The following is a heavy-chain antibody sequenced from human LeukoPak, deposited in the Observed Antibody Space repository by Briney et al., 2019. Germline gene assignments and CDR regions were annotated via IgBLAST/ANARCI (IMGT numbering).Heavy chain of an antibody. CDR3: ARDRRSGYDFYYFDY. CDR1: GFTFSSYA. CDR2: INHDGSER. V-gene: IGHV3-7*01. Sequence: GRSLRLSCAAAGFTFSSYAMTWVRQPPGKGLEWVANINHDGSERYYVDSVRGRSTIPRDNAKNSLYLQMNSLRAADTAVYYCARDRRSGYDFYYFDYWGQGTLVTVST. D-gene: IGHD5-12*01. J-gene: IGHJ4*02.